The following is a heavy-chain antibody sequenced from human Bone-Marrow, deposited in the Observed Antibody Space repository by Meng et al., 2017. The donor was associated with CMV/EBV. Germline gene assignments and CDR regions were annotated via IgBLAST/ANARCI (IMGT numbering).Heavy chain of an antibody. CDR3: ARVSKNGGTTFDD. Sequence: SQTLSLTCAVYGGSFSGYYWSWIRQPPGKGLEWIGEINHSGSTNYNPSLKSRVTISVVTSKNQFSLKLSSVTAADTAVYYCARVSKNGGTTFDDWGQGTRVTVSS. D-gene: IGHD4-23*01. CDR2: INHSGST. V-gene: IGHV4-34*01. CDR1: GGSFSGYY. J-gene: IGHJ4*02.